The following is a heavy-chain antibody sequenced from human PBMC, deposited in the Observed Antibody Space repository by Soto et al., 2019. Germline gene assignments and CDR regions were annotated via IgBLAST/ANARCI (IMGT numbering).Heavy chain of an antibody. CDR2: IYSSGST. Sequence: SETLSLTCTVSGGSISSYYWNWIRQPPGKGLEWIGYIYSSGSTNYNPSLKSQLNMSVDTSKNHFSLNLTSVTAADTAVYYCARFGSIAVTRFDYWGQGVLVTVS. J-gene: IGHJ4*02. V-gene: IGHV4-59*08. CDR3: ARFGSIAVTRFDY. CDR1: GGSISSYY. D-gene: IGHD6-19*01.